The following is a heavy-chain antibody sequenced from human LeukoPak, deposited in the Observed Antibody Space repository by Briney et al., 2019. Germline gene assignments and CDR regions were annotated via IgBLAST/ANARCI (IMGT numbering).Heavy chain of an antibody. CDR2: FFYSGST. V-gene: IGHV4-59*08. CDR1: GGSISRYY. Sequence: PSETLSLTCTVPGGSISRYYWGWIRQSPGKGLDWIGYFFYSGSTNHNPSPTRRVNITVRTSKTQFSLKLSSVTAADTAVYYRARLGAAAGHYYYYGMDVWGQGTTVTVSS. D-gene: IGHD6-13*01. CDR3: ARLGAAAGHYYYYGMDV. J-gene: IGHJ6*02.